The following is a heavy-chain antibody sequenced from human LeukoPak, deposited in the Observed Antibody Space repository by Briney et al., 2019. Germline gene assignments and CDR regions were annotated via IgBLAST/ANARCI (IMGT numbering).Heavy chain of an antibody. Sequence: SETLSLTCTVSGGSISSYYWSWIRQPPGKGLEWIGYIYYSGSTNYNPSLKSRVTISVDTSKNQFSLKLSSVTAADTAVYYCARGGPYVWGSYRYVWFDPWGQGTLVTVSS. CDR3: ARGGPYVWGSYRYVWFDP. J-gene: IGHJ5*02. CDR1: GGSISSYY. D-gene: IGHD3-16*02. CDR2: IYYSGST. V-gene: IGHV4-59*01.